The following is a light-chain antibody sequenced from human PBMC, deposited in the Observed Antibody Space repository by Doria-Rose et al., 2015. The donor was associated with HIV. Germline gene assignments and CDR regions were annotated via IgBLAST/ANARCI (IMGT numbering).Light chain of an antibody. CDR2: DAS. CDR1: QSVRSN. V-gene: IGKV3-15*01. CDR3: QQYNNWPPYT. J-gene: IGKJ2*01. Sequence: ATLSVSPGERATLSCRASQSVRSNLAWYQQKPGQAPRLLIYDASTRATGIPARFSGSGSETEFTLTISSLQSEDFAVYHCQQYNNWPPYTFGQGTKLEIK.